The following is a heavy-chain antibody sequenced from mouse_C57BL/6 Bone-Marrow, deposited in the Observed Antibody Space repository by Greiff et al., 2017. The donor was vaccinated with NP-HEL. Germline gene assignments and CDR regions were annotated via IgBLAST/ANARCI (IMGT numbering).Heavy chain of an antibody. J-gene: IGHJ3*01. CDR3: ARERIGYYYGSSPFAY. D-gene: IGHD1-1*01. CDR2: IYIGNGYT. Sequence: EVQLQESGAELVRPGSSVKMSCKTSGYTFTSYGINWVKQRPGQGLEWIGYIYIGNGYTEYNEKFKGKATLTSDTSSSTAYMQLSSLTSEDSAIYFCARERIGYYYGSSPFAYWGQGTLVTVSA. CDR1: GYTFTSYG. V-gene: IGHV1-58*01.